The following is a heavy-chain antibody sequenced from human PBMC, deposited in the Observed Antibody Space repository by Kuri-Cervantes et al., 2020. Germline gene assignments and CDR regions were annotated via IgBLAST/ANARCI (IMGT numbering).Heavy chain of an antibody. CDR3: ATKGKWDLRGEFYFDH. V-gene: IGHV1-3*01. CDR2: INASNGNT. Sequence: ASVKVSCKASGYTFTSYAMHWVRQAPGQRLEWMGWINASNGNTKYSQKFQGRVTITRDTSASTAYMELSSLRSEDTAVYYCATKGKWDLRGEFYFDHWGQGTLVTVSS. CDR1: GYTFTSYA. D-gene: IGHD1-26*01. J-gene: IGHJ4*02.